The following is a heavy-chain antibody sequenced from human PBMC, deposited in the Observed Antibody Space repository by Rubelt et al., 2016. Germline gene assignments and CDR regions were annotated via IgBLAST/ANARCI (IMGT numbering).Heavy chain of an antibody. Sequence: SLRLSCAASGFTFDDYAMHWVRQAPGKGLEWVSGISWNSGSIGYADSVKGRFTISRDNAKNSLYLQMNSLRAEDTAVYYCARDRAAFGGVIVYYYYYGMDVWGQGTTVTVSS. J-gene: IGHJ6*02. D-gene: IGHD3-16*02. CDR1: GFTFDDYA. V-gene: IGHV3-9*01. CDR2: ISWNSGSI. CDR3: ARDRAAFGGVIVYYYYYGMDV.